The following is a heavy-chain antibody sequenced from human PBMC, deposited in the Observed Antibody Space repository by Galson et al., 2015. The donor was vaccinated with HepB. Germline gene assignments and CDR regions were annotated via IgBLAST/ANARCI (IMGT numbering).Heavy chain of an antibody. V-gene: IGHV3-23*01. CDR3: VSNHYNSGSYFHFDN. CDR2: ISGNGGNI. D-gene: IGHD3-10*01. J-gene: IGHJ4*02. Sequence: SLRLSCAAFVFTFSNYGMSWVRHTPGKGLEWLSVISGNGGNIHYADSVKGRFTISRDNSKNTLYLQMNSLRAEDTAVYYCVSNHYNSGSYFHFDNWGQGTLVTVSS. CDR1: VFTFSNYG.